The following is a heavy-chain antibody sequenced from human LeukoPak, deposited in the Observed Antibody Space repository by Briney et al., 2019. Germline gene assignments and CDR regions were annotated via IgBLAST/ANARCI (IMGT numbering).Heavy chain of an antibody. CDR2: INPNSGGT. CDR3: ARGSGGYSYGEYYFDY. CDR1: GYTFTGYY. V-gene: IGHV1-2*02. Sequence: GASVKVSCKASGYTFTGYYMHWVRQAPGRGLEWMGWINPNSGGTNYAQKFQGRVTMTRDTSISTAYMELSRLRSDDTAVYYCARGSGGYSYGEYYFDYWGQGTLVTVSS. J-gene: IGHJ4*02. D-gene: IGHD5-18*01.